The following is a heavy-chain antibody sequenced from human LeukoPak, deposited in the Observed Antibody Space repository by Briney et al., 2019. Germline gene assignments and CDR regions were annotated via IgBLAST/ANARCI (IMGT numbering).Heavy chain of an antibody. V-gene: IGHV4-34*01. CDR1: GGSFSGYY. J-gene: IGHJ6*03. CDR3: ARAIHSSGWYPYYYYYMDV. CDR2: INHSGST. D-gene: IGHD6-19*01. Sequence: PSETLSLTCAVYGGSFSGYYWSWIRQPPGKGLEWIGEINHSGSTNYNPSLKSRVTISVDTSKNQFSLKLSSVTAADTAVYYCARAIHSSGWYPYYYYYMDVWGKGTTVTISS.